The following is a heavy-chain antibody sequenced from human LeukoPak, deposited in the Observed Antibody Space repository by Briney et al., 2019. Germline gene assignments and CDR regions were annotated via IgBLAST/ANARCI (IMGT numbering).Heavy chain of an antibody. D-gene: IGHD4-17*01. J-gene: IGHJ4*02. V-gene: IGHV3-23*01. Sequence: GGSLRLSCAASGFTFSNYAMSWVRQAPGKGLEWVSDISGSGGSTNYADSVKGRFTISRDNSKNMLYLQINSLRVEDTAVYYCAKSWDTVTRGRTYFDYWGQGTLVIASS. CDR3: AKSWDTVTRGRTYFDY. CDR1: GFTFSNYA. CDR2: ISGSGGST.